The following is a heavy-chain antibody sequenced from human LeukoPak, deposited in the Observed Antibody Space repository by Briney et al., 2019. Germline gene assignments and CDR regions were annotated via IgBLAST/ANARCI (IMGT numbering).Heavy chain of an antibody. Sequence: GESLKISCKASGYSFANYWIGWVRQTSGKGLEWMGIIYPDDSDVKYSPSFQGQVTISADRSFNTAYLRWRSLKASDTAMYYCARVYDAWSGFSQYYFDYWGQGTLVTVSS. J-gene: IGHJ4*02. CDR3: ARVYDAWSGFSQYYFDY. D-gene: IGHD3-3*01. CDR1: GYSFANYW. V-gene: IGHV5-51*01. CDR2: IYPDDSDV.